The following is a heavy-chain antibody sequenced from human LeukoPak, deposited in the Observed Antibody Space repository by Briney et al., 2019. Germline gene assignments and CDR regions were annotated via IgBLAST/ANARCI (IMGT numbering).Heavy chain of an antibody. CDR2: INHSGST. CDR3: ARDANYYGSGSPDY. V-gene: IGHV4-34*01. Sequence: PSETLSLTCAVYGGSFSGYYWSWIRQPPGKGLEWIGEINHSGSTNYNPSLKSRVTISVDTSKNQFSLKLSSVTAADTAVYYCARDANYYGSGSPDYWGQGTLVTVSS. J-gene: IGHJ4*02. CDR1: GGSFSGYY. D-gene: IGHD3-10*01.